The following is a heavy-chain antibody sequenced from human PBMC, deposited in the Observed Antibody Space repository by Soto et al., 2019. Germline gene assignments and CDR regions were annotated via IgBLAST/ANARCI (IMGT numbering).Heavy chain of an antibody. V-gene: IGHV1-8*01. D-gene: IGHD6-19*01. J-gene: IGHJ6*02. CDR3: ARVGSSSGWYFDYYYGMDV. CDR2: MNPNSGNT. CDR1: GYTFTSYD. Sequence: RASVKVSCKASGYTFTSYDINWVRQATGQGLEWMGWMNPNSGNTGYAQKFQGRVTMTRNTSISTAYMELSSLRSEDTAVYYCARVGSSSGWYFDYYYGMDVWCQGTTVTVSS.